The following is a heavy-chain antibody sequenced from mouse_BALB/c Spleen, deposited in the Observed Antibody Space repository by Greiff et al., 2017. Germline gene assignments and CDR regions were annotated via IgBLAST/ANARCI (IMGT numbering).Heavy chain of an antibody. CDR2: INPYNGDT. V-gene: IGHV1-20*02. J-gene: IGHJ4*01. Sequence: VHVKQSGPELVKPGASVKISCKASGYSFTGYFMNWVMQSHGKSLEWIGRINPYNGDTFYNQKFKGKATLTVDKSSSTAHMELRSLASEDSAVYYCARTMITTGYAMDYWGQGTSVTVSS. CDR3: ARTMITTGYAMDY. D-gene: IGHD2-4*01. CDR1: GYSFTGYF.